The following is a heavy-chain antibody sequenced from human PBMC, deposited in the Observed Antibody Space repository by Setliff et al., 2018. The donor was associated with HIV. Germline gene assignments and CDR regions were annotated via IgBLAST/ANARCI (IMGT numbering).Heavy chain of an antibody. V-gene: IGHV1-69*13. Sequence: GASVKVSCKASGDTFTTYAISWVRQAPGQGLEWMGEIIPVFGTLNYAQKFQGRVTITADELTGTAYMDLTNLRPEDTAVYYCARGRRVVPAAESNWFDPWGQGTLVTVSS. D-gene: IGHD2-2*01. J-gene: IGHJ5*02. CDR1: GDTFTTYA. CDR3: ARGRRVVPAAESNWFDP. CDR2: IIPVFGTL.